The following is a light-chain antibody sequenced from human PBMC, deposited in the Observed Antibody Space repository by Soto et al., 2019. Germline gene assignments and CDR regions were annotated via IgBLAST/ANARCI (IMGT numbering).Light chain of an antibody. CDR2: EVS. J-gene: IGLJ3*02. V-gene: IGLV2-14*01. CDR3: TSYTSSSTLV. Sequence: QSVLTQPASVSGSPGQSITLSCTGTSSDVGGYNSVSWYQQHPGKAPKLMIYEVSNRPSGVSNRFSGSKSGNTASLTISGLQAEDEADYYCTSYTSSSTLVFGGGTKLTVL. CDR1: SSDVGGYNS.